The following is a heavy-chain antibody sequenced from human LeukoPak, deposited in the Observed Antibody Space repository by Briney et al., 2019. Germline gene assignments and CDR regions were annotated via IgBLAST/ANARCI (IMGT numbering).Heavy chain of an antibody. D-gene: IGHD6-13*01. CDR2: ISAYNGNT. Sequence: GASVKVSCKSSGYTFTSYGITWVRQAPGQGLEWMGWISAYNGNTNYAQKLQGRVTMTTDTSTSTAYMELRSLRSDDTAVYYCARTGYSSSWYDAEYFHRWGQGTLVAVSS. CDR1: GYTFTSYG. V-gene: IGHV1-18*01. J-gene: IGHJ1*01. CDR3: ARTGYSSSWYDAEYFHR.